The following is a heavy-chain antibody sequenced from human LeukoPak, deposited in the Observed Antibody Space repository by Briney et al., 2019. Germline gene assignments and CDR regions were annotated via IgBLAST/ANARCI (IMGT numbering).Heavy chain of an antibody. D-gene: IGHD1-1*01. CDR2: IYYRGNT. Sequence: SETLSLPCAVSDYSVGSAYYWGWIRQPPGKGLEWIGNIYYRGNTYYNPSLKGRVTISIDTSNNQFFLKLTSVTAADTAVYYCAKSFNWNTEYYFDYWGQGILVTVSS. CDR1: DYSVGSAYY. J-gene: IGHJ4*02. V-gene: IGHV4-38-2*01. CDR3: AKSFNWNTEYYFDY.